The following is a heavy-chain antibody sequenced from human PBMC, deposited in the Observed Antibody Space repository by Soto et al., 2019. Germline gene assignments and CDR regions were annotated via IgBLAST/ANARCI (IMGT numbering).Heavy chain of an antibody. J-gene: IGHJ4*02. CDR1: CGSVSSGSYY. CDR2: IYYSGST. CDR3: ARMDEMATMDY. D-gene: IGHD5-12*01. V-gene: IGHV4-61*01. Sequence: SETLCLTCTVSCGSVSSGSYYWSWIRQPPGKGLEWIGYIYYSGSTNYNPSLKSRVTISVDTSKNQFSLKLSSVTAADTAVYYCARMDEMATMDYWGQGTLVTVSS.